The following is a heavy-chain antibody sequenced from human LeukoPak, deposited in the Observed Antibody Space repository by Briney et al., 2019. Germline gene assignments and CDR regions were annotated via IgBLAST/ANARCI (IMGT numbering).Heavy chain of an antibody. CDR2: ISGSGGST. CDR3: AKDVYDYVWGSYRRKYYFDY. Sequence: GGSLRLSCAASGFTFSSYAVSWVRQAPGKGLEWVSAISGSGGSTYYADSVKGRFTISRDNSKNTLYLQMNSLRAEDTAVYYCAKDVYDYVWGSYRRKYYFDYWGQGTLVTVSS. D-gene: IGHD3-16*02. J-gene: IGHJ4*02. V-gene: IGHV3-23*01. CDR1: GFTFSSYA.